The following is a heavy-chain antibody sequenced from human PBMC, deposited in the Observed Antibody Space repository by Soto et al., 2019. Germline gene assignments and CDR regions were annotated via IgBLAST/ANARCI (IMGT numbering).Heavy chain of an antibody. CDR1: GFTFSRYA. CDR3: AREGYSGNYYFDF. CDR2: ISFDETKK. D-gene: IGHD1-26*01. Sequence: GGSLRLSCAASGFTFSRYAMHWVRQPPGKGLEWVAVISFDETKKYYADSVKGRFSISRDNAKKTVYVEMNSLRPEDTAVYFCAREGYSGNYYFDFWGQGTLVTVSS. V-gene: IGHV3-30-3*01. J-gene: IGHJ4*02.